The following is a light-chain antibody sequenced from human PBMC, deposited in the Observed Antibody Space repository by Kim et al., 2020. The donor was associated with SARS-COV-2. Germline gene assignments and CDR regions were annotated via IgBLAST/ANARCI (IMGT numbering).Light chain of an antibody. CDR1: SGSIASNY. CDR2: EDN. J-gene: IGLJ3*02. CDR3: QSYDSSNSWV. Sequence: KTVTISCTGSSGSIASNYVEWYQQRPGSAPATVIYEDNQRPTGVPDRFSVSIDSSSNSASLAISGLKTEDEADYYCQSYDSSNSWVFGGGTQLTVL. V-gene: IGLV6-57*02.